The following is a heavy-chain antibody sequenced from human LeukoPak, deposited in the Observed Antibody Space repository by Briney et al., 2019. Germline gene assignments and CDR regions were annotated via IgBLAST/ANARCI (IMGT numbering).Heavy chain of an antibody. Sequence: ASVKVSCMASGGAFSSYTISWVREAPGQGLEWMGRIIPILGIANYAQKFQGRVTITADKSTSTAYMELSSLRSEDTAVYYCASSYYDSSGYYPGAFDIWGQGTMVTVSS. V-gene: IGHV1-69*02. J-gene: IGHJ3*02. CDR2: IIPILGIA. CDR1: GGAFSSYT. D-gene: IGHD3-22*01. CDR3: ASSYYDSSGYYPGAFDI.